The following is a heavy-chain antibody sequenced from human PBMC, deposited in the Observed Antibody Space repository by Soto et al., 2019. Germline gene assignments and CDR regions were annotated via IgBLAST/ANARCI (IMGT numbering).Heavy chain of an antibody. J-gene: IGHJ6*02. Sequence: QVQLVQSGAEVKKPGSSVKVSCKASGGTFSSYAISWVRQAPGQGLEWMGGIIPMFGTADYAQKFQGRVTITADESTSTAYMELSSLRSDDTAVYYCATMKGGSQYYYYGMYVWGQGTTVTVSS. V-gene: IGHV1-69*12. CDR1: GGTFSSYA. CDR2: IIPMFGTA. CDR3: ATMKGGSQYYYYGMYV. D-gene: IGHD3-10*01.